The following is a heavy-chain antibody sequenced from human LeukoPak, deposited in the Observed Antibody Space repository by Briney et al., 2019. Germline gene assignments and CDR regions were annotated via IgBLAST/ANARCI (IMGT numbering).Heavy chain of an antibody. Sequence: GGSLRLPCAASGFTFSDYYMSWIRQAPGKGLEWISYISSSGSYTNYADSVKGRFTISRDNAKNSLYLQMNSLRAEDTAVYYCARFGRVLPWPFYGMDVWGQGTTVTVSS. CDR3: ARFGRVLPWPFYGMDV. J-gene: IGHJ6*02. D-gene: IGHD3-10*02. V-gene: IGHV3-11*06. CDR2: ISSSGSYT. CDR1: GFTFSDYY.